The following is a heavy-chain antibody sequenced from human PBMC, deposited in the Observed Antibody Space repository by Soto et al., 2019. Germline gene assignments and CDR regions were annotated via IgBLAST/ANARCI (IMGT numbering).Heavy chain of an antibody. J-gene: IGHJ3*02. CDR2: IYSGGST. Sequence: GGSLRLSCAASGFTVSSNYMSWVRQAPGKGLEWVSVIYSGGSTYYADSVKGRFTISRDNSKNTLYLQMNSLRAEDTAVYYCARDRGVVVPAARHSGAFEIWGQGTMVTV. CDR3: ARDRGVVVPAARHSGAFEI. V-gene: IGHV3-53*01. CDR1: GFTVSSNY. D-gene: IGHD2-2*01.